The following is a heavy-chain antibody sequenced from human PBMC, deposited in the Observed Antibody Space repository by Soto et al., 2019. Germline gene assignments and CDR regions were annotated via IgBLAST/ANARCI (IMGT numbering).Heavy chain of an antibody. Sequence: GGSLRLSCAASGFTFSNYAMNWVRQAPGKGLEWVSAIGTDSDRYYADSVKGRFTISRDNSKTTLYLQMNSLRAEDTALYYCAKKYPGTRPFDYWGQGTLVTVS. D-gene: IGHD2-2*02. J-gene: IGHJ4*02. CDR2: IGTDSDR. V-gene: IGHV3-23*01. CDR3: AKKYPGTRPFDY. CDR1: GFTFSNYA.